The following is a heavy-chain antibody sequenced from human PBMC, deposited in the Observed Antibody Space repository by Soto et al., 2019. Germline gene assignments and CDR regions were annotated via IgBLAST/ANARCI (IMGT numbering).Heavy chain of an antibody. CDR3: ARESGYSSSWWDFDY. D-gene: IGHD6-13*01. Sequence: ASVKVSCKASGYTFTSYGISWVRQAPGQGLEWMGWISAYNGNTNYAQKLQGRVTMTTDTSTSTAYMELRSLRSDDTAVYYCARESGYSSSWWDFDYWGQGTLVTVSS. J-gene: IGHJ4*02. CDR1: GYTFTSYG. V-gene: IGHV1-18*01. CDR2: ISAYNGNT.